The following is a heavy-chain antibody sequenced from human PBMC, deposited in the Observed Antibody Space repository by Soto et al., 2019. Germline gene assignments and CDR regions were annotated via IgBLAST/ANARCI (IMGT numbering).Heavy chain of an antibody. CDR3: ARERSMITFGGVVAFEAFDI. D-gene: IGHD3-16*02. J-gene: IGHJ3*02. CDR1: GVSIINNVYH. Sequence: PSETLSLTCTVSGVSIINNVYHWGWIRQPPGKGLEWIGYIHYTGSTNYNPSLKSRVTISVDTSKKQFSLKLSSVTAADTAVYYCARERSMITFGGVVAFEAFDIWGQGTMVTVSS. CDR2: IHYTGST. V-gene: IGHV4-61*08.